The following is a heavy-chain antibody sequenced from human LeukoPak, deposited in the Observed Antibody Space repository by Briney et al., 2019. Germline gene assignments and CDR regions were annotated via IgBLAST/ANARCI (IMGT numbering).Heavy chain of an antibody. D-gene: IGHD3-10*01. V-gene: IGHV1-69*05. J-gene: IGHJ4*02. CDR3: ARVGSDTAMGCFDY. CDR1: GGTFSSYA. Sequence: AASVKVSCKASGGTFSSYAISWVRQAPGQGLEWMGGIIPIFGTANYAQKFQGRVTITTDESTSTAYMELSSLRSEDTAVYYCARVGSDTAMGCFDYWGQGTLVTVSS. CDR2: IIPIFGTA.